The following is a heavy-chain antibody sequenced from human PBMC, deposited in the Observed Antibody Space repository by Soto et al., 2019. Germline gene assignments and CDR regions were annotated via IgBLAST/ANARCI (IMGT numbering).Heavy chain of an antibody. Sequence: GESLKISCKGSVYSFTGYWINWVRQMPGKGLEWMGRIDPDDSYINYSPSFQGHVTISADRSISTAYLQWSSLKASDTAVYYCARRLGAITGDYWGQGTLVTVSS. D-gene: IGHD3-16*01. CDR1: VYSFTGYW. CDR2: IDPDDSYI. J-gene: IGHJ4*02. V-gene: IGHV5-10-1*01. CDR3: ARRLGAITGDY.